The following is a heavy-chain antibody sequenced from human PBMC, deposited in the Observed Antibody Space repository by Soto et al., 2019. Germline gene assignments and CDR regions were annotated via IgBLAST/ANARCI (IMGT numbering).Heavy chain of an antibody. J-gene: IGHJ5*02. CDR1: GGSISSSSYY. V-gene: IGHV4-39*01. CDR3: ARLVVVTARTFDP. D-gene: IGHD2-21*02. Sequence: QLQLQESGPGLVKPSESLSLTCTVSGGSISSSSYYWGWIRQPPGKGLEWIGSIYYSGSTYYNPSLKIRVTISVDTSKNQFSLKLSSVTAADTAVYYCARLVVVTARTFDPWGQGTLVTVSS. CDR2: IYYSGST.